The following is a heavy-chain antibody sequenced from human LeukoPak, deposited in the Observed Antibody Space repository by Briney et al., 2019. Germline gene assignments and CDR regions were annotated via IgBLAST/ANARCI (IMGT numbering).Heavy chain of an antibody. CDR3: ATRRDYVWGSYRN. Sequence: PGGSLRLSCAASGFTFSSYAMSWVRQAPGKGLEWVSAISGSGGSTYYADSVKGRFTISRDNSKNTLYLQMNSLRAEDTAVYYCATRRDYVWGSYRNWGQGTLVTFSS. J-gene: IGHJ4*02. V-gene: IGHV3-23*01. D-gene: IGHD3-16*01. CDR2: ISGSGGST. CDR1: GFTFSSYA.